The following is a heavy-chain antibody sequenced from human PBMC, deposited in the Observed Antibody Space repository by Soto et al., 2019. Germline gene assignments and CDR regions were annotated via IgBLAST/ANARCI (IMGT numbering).Heavy chain of an antibody. J-gene: IGHJ6*02. D-gene: IGHD4-4*01. CDR3: ARDGDGRMTTNPYYYNGMDV. V-gene: IGHV4-59*01. CDR1: DVTISTYY. CDR2: VFYTGTA. Sequence: SETLSLTCAVSDVTISTYYWSWIRQPPGKGLEWIGYVFYTGTANYNASLKSRVSISLDTSNYQFSLKLSSVTAADTAVYYCARDGDGRMTTNPYYYNGMDVWGPGTTVTVSS.